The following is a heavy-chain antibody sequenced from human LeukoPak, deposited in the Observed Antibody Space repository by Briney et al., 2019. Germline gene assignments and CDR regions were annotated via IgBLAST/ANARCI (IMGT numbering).Heavy chain of an antibody. D-gene: IGHD1-14*01. CDR2: IYSGGNT. CDR3: VKDNPLDY. J-gene: IGHJ4*02. Sequence: PGGSLRLSCAASGFTVSSNCMRWVRQAPGKGLKWVSGIYSGGNTHYADSVKGRFTISRDNSKNTLYLHINSLRAEDTAVYYCVKDNPLDYWGQGTLVIVSS. V-gene: IGHV3-53*05. CDR1: GFTVSSNC.